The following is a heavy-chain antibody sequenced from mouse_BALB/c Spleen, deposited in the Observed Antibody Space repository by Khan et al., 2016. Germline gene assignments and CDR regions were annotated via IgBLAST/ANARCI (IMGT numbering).Heavy chain of an antibody. CDR3: ARWDLRRFYVMDY. J-gene: IGHJ4*01. CDR2: ITSGDTT. D-gene: IGHD2-12*01. Sequence: EVQLQESGGVLVKPGGSLKLSCAASGFTFSNYVMSWVRQTPEKRLEWVASITSGDTTYYPDSLKGRFIISRDDVRNILYLQMSSLRSDDTAMYYCARWDLRRFYVMDYWGQGTSVTVSS. V-gene: IGHV5-6-5*01. CDR1: GFTFSNYV.